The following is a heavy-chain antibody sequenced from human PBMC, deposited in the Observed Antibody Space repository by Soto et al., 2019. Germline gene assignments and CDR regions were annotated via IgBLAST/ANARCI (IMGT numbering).Heavy chain of an antibody. CDR2: MNPNSGNT. CDR3: ARVSGVPAAMVAYYYYGMDV. V-gene: IGHV1-8*01. D-gene: IGHD2-2*01. CDR1: GYTFTSYD. Sequence: ASVKVSCKASGYTFTSYDINWVRQATGQGLEWMGWMNPNSGNTGYAQKYQGRVTMTRNTSISTAYMELSSLSSEDTAVYYCARVSGVPAAMVAYYYYGMDVWGQGTTVTVSS. J-gene: IGHJ6*02.